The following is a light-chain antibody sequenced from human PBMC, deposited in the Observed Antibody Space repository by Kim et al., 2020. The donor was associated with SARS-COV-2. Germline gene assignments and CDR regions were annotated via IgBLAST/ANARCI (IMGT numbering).Light chain of an antibody. CDR3: QSYDSSNLV. CDR1: SGSIASNY. V-gene: IGLV6-57*03. J-gene: IGLJ2*01. CDR2: EDN. Sequence: GKTVTISCTRSSGSIASNYVQWYQQRPGSAPTTVIYEDNQRPSGVPVRFSGSIDSSSNSASLTISGLKTEDEADYYCQSYDSSNLVFGGGTQLTVL.